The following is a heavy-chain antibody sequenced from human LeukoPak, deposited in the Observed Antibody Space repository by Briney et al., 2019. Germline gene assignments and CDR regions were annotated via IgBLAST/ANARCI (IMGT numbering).Heavy chain of an antibody. J-gene: IGHJ4*02. V-gene: IGHV3-23*01. D-gene: IGHD6-13*01. Sequence: PGGSLRLSCAASGFTFSSYAMSWVRQAPGKGLEWVSAICGSGGSTYYADSVKGRFTISRDNSKNTLYLQMNSLRAEDTAVYYCAKDRPGIAAAGSGGVDYWGQGTLVTVSS. CDR3: AKDRPGIAAAGSGGVDY. CDR1: GFTFSSYA. CDR2: ICGSGGST.